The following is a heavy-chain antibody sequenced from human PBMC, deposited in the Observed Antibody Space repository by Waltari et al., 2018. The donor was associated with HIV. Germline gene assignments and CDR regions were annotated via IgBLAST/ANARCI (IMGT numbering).Heavy chain of an antibody. V-gene: IGHV2-5*02. D-gene: IGHD3-22*01. CDR3: AHRSYDSHQGYFDY. CDR1: GFSLKTNAVG. Sequence: QITLKESGPTLVRPTQTLTLTCTFSGFSLKTNAVGVGWIRQPPGKALEWLSLIYWDDDKRYSPSLKSRLTITKDTSKNQVVLRMTNMDPVDTATYYCAHRSYDSHQGYFDYWGQGALVTVSS. J-gene: IGHJ4*02. CDR2: IYWDDDK.